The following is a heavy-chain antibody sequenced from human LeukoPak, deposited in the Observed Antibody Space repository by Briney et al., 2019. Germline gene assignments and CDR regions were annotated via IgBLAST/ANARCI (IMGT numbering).Heavy chain of an antibody. V-gene: IGHV1-8*01. J-gene: IGHJ5*02. Sequence: ASEKVSCKASGYTFTSYDINWVRQATGQGLEWMGWMNPNSGNTGYAQKFQGRVTMTRNTSISTAYMELSSLRSEDTAVYYCAREGGSIDWFDPWGQGTLVTVSS. CDR1: GYTFTSYD. D-gene: IGHD3-16*01. CDR3: AREGGSIDWFDP. CDR2: MNPNSGNT.